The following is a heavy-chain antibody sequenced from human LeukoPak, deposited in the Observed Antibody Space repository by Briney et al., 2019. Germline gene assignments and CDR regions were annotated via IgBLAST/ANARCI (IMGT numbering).Heavy chain of an antibody. Sequence: SVKVSCKASGGTFSSYAISWVRQAPGQGLEWMGRIIPIFGIANYAQKFQGRGTITADKSTSTAYMELSSLRSEDTAVYYCARGVEMATGEWYFDYWGQGTLVTVSS. CDR3: ARGVEMATGEWYFDY. J-gene: IGHJ4*02. CDR1: GGTFSSYA. D-gene: IGHD5-24*01. V-gene: IGHV1-69*04. CDR2: IIPIFGIA.